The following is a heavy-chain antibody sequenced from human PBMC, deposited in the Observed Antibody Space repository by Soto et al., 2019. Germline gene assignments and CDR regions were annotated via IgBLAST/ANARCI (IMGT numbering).Heavy chain of an antibody. D-gene: IGHD3-10*01. J-gene: IGHJ4*02. CDR1: GGTFSSYA. V-gene: IGHV1-69*13. CDR2: IIPIFGTA. Sequence: GASVKVSCKASGGTFSSYAISWVRQAPGQGLEWMGGIIPIFGTANYSQKFQGRVTITADESTSTAYMELSSLRSEDTAVYYCARAVKYYYGSGSYPIDYWGQGTLVTVSS. CDR3: ARAVKYYYGSGSYPIDY.